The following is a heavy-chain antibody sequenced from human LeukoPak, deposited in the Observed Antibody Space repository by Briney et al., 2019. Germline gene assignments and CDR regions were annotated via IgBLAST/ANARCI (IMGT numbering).Heavy chain of an antibody. V-gene: IGHV1-8*02. Sequence: ASVKVSCKASGGTFSSYASSWVRQATGQGLEWMVWMNPNSGNTGYAQKFQGRVTMTRNTSISTAYMELSSLRSEDTAVYYCAREVVPAAIVSRYYYYYMDVWGKGTTVTVSS. D-gene: IGHD2-2*02. J-gene: IGHJ6*03. CDR1: GGTFSSYA. CDR3: AREVVPAAIVSRYYYYYMDV. CDR2: MNPNSGNT.